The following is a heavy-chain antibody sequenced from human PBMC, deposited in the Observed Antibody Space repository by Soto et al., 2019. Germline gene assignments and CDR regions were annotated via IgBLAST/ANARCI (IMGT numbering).Heavy chain of an antibody. CDR2: IYYSGST. CDR3: ASHKGYGSGKNTWFDP. J-gene: IGHJ5*02. D-gene: IGHD3-10*01. V-gene: IGHV4-59*08. CDR1: GGSISSYY. Sequence: SETLSLTCTVSGGSISSYYGGWFRQPPGKGLEWIGYIYYSGSTTYHPSLKSRVTISVDTSKNQFSLKLSSVTAADTAVYYCASHKGYGSGKNTWFDPWGQGTLVTVSS.